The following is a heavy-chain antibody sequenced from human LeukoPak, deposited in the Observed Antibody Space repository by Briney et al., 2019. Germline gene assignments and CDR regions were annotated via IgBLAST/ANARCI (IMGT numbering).Heavy chain of an antibody. D-gene: IGHD3-10*01. J-gene: IGHJ4*02. V-gene: IGHV1-69*04. CDR1: GDTFSSYA. Sequence: SVKLSCKASGDTFSSYAISWVRQARGQGLEWMGRIIPILGIANYAQKFQGRVTITADKSTSTAYMELSSLRSEDTAVYYCARDPLVRGVFDYWGQGTLVTVSS. CDR2: IIPILGIA. CDR3: ARDPLVRGVFDY.